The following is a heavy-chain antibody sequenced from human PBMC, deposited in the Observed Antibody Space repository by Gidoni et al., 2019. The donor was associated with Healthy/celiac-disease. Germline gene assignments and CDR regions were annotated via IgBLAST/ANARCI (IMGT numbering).Heavy chain of an antibody. CDR3: ARDGGVPAAIEWGSGWFDP. D-gene: IGHD2-2*02. J-gene: IGHJ5*02. CDR2: ISSSSSYI. CDR1: GFTFSSYS. V-gene: IGHV3-21*01. Sequence: EVQLVESGGGLVKPGGSLSLSCAASGFTFSSYSMNWVRQAPGKGLEWVSSISSSSSYIYYADSVKGRFTISRDNAKNSLYLQMNSLRAEDTAVYYCARDGGVPAAIEWGSGWFDPWGQGTLVTVSS.